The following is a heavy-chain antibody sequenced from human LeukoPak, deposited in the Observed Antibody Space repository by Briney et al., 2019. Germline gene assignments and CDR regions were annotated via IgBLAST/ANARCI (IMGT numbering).Heavy chain of an antibody. Sequence: ASVKVSCKASGYTFTTYGFAWVRQAPGQGLEWMGWINPNDGNTDYAPNLQGRVTMTTDTSTSTAYKELRSLRSDDTAVYYCARDRLDLVTTIIFDYWGQGTPVTVSS. CDR3: ARDRLDLVTTIIFDY. D-gene: IGHD5-12*01. CDR1: GYTFTTYG. V-gene: IGHV1-18*01. CDR2: INPNDGNT. J-gene: IGHJ4*02.